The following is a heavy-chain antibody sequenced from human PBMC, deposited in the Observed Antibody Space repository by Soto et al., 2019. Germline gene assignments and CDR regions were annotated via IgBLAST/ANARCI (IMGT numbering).Heavy chain of an antibody. CDR1: GFTVSSNY. V-gene: IGHV3-53*04. CDR3: ARGGYCSGGSCSDAFDI. D-gene: IGHD2-15*01. Sequence: TGGSLRLSCAASGFTVSSNYMSWVRQAPGKGLEWVSVIYSGGSTYYADSVKGRFTISRHNSKNTLYLQMNSLRAEDTAVYYCARGGYCSGGSCSDAFDIWGQGTMVTVSS. CDR2: IYSGGST. J-gene: IGHJ3*02.